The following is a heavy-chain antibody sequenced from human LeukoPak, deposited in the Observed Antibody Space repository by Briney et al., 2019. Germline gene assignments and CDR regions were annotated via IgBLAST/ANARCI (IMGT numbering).Heavy chain of an antibody. Sequence: GGSLRLSCAASGFTFSSYGMHWVRQAPGKGLEWVAVISYDGSNKYYADSAKGRFTITRDNSKNTLYLQMNSLRDEDTAVYYCVKDVSSGWYNYYYYGMDVWGQGATVTVCS. CDR2: ISYDGSNK. V-gene: IGHV3-30*18. CDR1: GFTFSSYG. CDR3: VKDVSSGWYNYYYYGMDV. D-gene: IGHD6-19*01. J-gene: IGHJ6*02.